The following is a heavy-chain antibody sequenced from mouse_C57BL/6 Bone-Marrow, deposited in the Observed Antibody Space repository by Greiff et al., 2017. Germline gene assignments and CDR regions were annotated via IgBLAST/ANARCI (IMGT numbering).Heavy chain of an antibody. D-gene: IGHD1-1*01. CDR1: GYTFTDYY. CDR3: ASNYYGSSYPWFAY. CDR2: IYPGSGNT. J-gene: IGHJ3*01. Sequence: VKLQESGAELVRPGASVKLSCKASGYTFTDYYINWVKQRPGQGLEWIARIYPGSGNTYYNEKFKGKATLTAEKSSSTAYMQLSSLTSEDSAVYFCASNYYGSSYPWFAYWGQGTRVTVSA. V-gene: IGHV1-76*01.